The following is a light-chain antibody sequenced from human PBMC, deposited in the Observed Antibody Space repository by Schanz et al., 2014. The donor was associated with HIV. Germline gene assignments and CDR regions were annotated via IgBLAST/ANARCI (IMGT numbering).Light chain of an antibody. CDR3: TTWDSTLSAVV. J-gene: IGLJ2*01. CDR2: ADY. V-gene: IGLV1-51*01. CDR1: TSNIAHNF. Sequence: QSVLTQPPSVSAAPGQKITISCSGSTSNIAHNFVSWYQQFPGTAPKLLIFADYQRPSEIPDRISGSKTGTSATLAINGLQTGDEADYYCTTWDSTLSAVVFGGGTKLTVL.